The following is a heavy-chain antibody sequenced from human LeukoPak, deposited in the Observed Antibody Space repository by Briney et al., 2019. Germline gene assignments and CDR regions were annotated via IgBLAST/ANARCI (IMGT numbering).Heavy chain of an antibody. V-gene: IGHV4-34*01. CDR2: INHSGST. CDR3: AHYYYYGSGLNWFDP. CDR1: GGSFSGCY. J-gene: IGHJ5*02. Sequence: SETLSLTCAVYGGSFSGCYWSWIRRPPGKGLEWIGEINHSGSTNYNPSLKSRVTISVDTSKNQFSLKLSSVTAADTAVYYCAHYYYYGSGLNWFDPWGQGTLVTVSS. D-gene: IGHD3-10*01.